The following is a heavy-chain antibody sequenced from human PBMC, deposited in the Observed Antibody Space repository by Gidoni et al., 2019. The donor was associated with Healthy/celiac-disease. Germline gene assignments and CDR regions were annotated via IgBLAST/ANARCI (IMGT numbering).Heavy chain of an antibody. V-gene: IGHV3-33*01. CDR2: IWYDGSNK. CDR3: ARDERRYGLGIPPFYYYYGMDV. D-gene: IGHD3-10*01. J-gene: IGHJ6*02. CDR1: GFTFSSYG. Sequence: QVQLVESGGGVVQPGGSLRLSCAASGFTFSSYGMPWVRQAQGKGLEWVAVIWYDGSNKYYADSVKGRFTISRDNSKNTLYLQMNSLRAEDTAVYYCARDERRYGLGIPPFYYYYGMDVWGQGTTVTVSS.